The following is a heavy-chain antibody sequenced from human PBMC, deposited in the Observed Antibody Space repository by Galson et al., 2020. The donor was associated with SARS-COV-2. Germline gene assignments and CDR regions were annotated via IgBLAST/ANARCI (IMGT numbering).Heavy chain of an antibody. CDR1: GYRFIGYY. V-gene: IGHV1-2*04. Sequence: GESLKISCQASGYRFIGYYIHWVRQAPGQGLEWMGWVNPYSGDTYYVQKFQGWVTMTRDTTIGTAYMELRGLKSDDTAVYYCAKKGEVGAPLGGSFDVWGQGTSIIVSS. D-gene: IGHD1-26*01. CDR3: AKKGEVGAPLGGSFDV. J-gene: IGHJ3*01. CDR2: VNPYSGDT.